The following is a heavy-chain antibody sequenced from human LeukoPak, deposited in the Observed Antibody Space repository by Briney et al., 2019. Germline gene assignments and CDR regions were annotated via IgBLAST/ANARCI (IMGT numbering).Heavy chain of an antibody. V-gene: IGHV3-30-3*01. Sequence: GGSLRLSCAASGFTFSSYAMHWVRQAPGKGLEWVAVISYDGSNKYYADSVKGRFTISRDNSKNTLYLQMNSQRAEDTAVYYCARDLRVGVSYSSVGYWGQGTLVTVSS. CDR1: GFTFSSYA. CDR3: ARDLRVGVSYSSVGY. CDR2: ISYDGSNK. J-gene: IGHJ4*02. D-gene: IGHD4-11*01.